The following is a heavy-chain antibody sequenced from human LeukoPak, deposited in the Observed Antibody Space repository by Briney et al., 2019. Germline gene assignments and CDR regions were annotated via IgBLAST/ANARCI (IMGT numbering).Heavy chain of an antibody. V-gene: IGHV3-74*01. CDR1: GFTFSNYM. J-gene: IGHJ4*02. D-gene: IGHD5-18*01. Sequence: GGSLRLSCAASGFTFSNYMMHWVRQAPGKGLVWVSRIKSDGITITYADSVKGRFTISRDNSKNTLYLQMNSLRAEDTAVYYCARGGYSYGDFDYWGQGTLVTVSS. CDR2: IKSDGITI. CDR3: ARGGYSYGDFDY.